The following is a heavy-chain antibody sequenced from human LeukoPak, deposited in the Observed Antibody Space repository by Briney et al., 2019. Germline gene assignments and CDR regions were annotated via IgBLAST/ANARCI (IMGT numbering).Heavy chain of an antibody. CDR2: INHSGST. D-gene: IGHD3-22*01. CDR1: GGSFSGYY. J-gene: IGHJ4*02. Sequence: SETLSLTCAVYGGSFSGYYWSWIRQPPGKGLEWIGEINHSGSTNYNPSLKSRVTISVDTSKNQFSLKLSSVTAADTAVYYCARGSGYYYDSSGPTFAYWGQGTLVIVSS. CDR3: ARGSGYYYDSSGPTFAY. V-gene: IGHV4-34*01.